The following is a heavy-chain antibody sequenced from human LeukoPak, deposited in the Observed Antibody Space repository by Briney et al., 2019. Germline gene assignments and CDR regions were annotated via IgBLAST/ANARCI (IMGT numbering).Heavy chain of an antibody. Sequence: GGSLRLSCAASGFTFSSYAMHWVRQAPGKGLEWVAVIWYDGSKEYYADSVKGRFTISRDNSKNTLYLQMNSLRAQDTAVYYCARDSGSGVYYYYGMDVWGQGTTVTVSS. CDR2: IWYDGSKE. V-gene: IGHV3-33*08. D-gene: IGHD1-26*01. CDR3: ARDSGSGVYYYYGMDV. J-gene: IGHJ6*02. CDR1: GFTFSSYA.